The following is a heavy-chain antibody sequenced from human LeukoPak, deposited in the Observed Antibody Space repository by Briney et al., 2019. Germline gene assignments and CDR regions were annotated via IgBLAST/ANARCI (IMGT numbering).Heavy chain of an antibody. CDR2: ISGSGGNT. D-gene: IGHD3-22*01. CDR1: GFTFSSYA. J-gene: IGHJ4*02. Sequence: GGSLRLSCAASGFTFSSYAMSWVRQAPGKGLEWVSGISGSGGNTYYADSVKGRFTISRDSSRNTLYLQMNSLRAEDTALYYCAKLRDTTGYSPVDYWGQGTLVTVSS. V-gene: IGHV3-23*01. CDR3: AKLRDTTGYSPVDY.